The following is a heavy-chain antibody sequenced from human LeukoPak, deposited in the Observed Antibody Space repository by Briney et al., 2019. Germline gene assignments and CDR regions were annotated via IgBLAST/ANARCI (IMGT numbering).Heavy chain of an antibody. J-gene: IGHJ5*02. V-gene: IGHV4-31*03. CDR1: GGSIASGDYY. CDR2: IYYSGST. Sequence: SETLSLTCTVSGGSIASGDYYWSWIRQHPGKGLESIGYIYYSGSTYYNPSLTGRVTMSLDTSKTQFSLKLRSVTAADTAVYYCARLFITSHVRWFDPWGQGTLVTVSS. CDR3: ARLFITSHVRWFDP. D-gene: IGHD3-10*02.